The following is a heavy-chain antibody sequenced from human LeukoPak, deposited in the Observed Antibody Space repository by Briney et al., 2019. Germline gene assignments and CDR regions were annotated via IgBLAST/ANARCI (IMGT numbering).Heavy chain of an antibody. V-gene: IGHV3-33*01. CDR1: GFIFSSYG. D-gene: IGHD4-17*01. Sequence: GGSLRLSCAASGFIFSSYGMHWVRQAPGKGLEWLALIWYDGSNKFYADSVKGRFTISRDNSKNTLFLQMNSLGAEDTAVYYCARSLNGDPPDFDCWGQGTLVTVSS. CDR2: IWYDGSNK. J-gene: IGHJ4*02. CDR3: ARSLNGDPPDFDC.